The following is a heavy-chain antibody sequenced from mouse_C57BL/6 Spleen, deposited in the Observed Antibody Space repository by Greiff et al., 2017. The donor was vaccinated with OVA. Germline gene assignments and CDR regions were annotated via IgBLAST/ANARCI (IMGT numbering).Heavy chain of an antibody. D-gene: IGHD2-4*01. CDR3: ARKGDYDVGAMDY. V-gene: IGHV2-2*01. Sequence: VKLVESGPGLVQPSQSLSITCTVSGFSLTSYGVHWVRQSPGQGLEWLGVIWSGGSTDYNAAFISRLSISKDNTKSQVVFKMNSLQAYDTAIYYCARKGDYDVGAMDYWGQGTSVTVSS. J-gene: IGHJ4*01. CDR1: GFSLTSYG. CDR2: IWSGGST.